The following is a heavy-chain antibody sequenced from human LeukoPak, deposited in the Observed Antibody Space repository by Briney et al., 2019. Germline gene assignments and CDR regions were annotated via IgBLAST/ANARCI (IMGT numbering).Heavy chain of an antibody. CDR3: AREYSSSHSTYNWFDP. Sequence: PSETLSLTCTVSVGSISSYYWSWIRQPPGKALEWIGYIYYSGSTNYNPSLKSRVTISVDTSKNQFSLKLSSVTAADTAVYYCAREYSSSHSTYNWFDPWGQGTLVTVSS. D-gene: IGHD6-13*01. CDR2: IYYSGST. CDR1: VGSISSYY. V-gene: IGHV4-59*01. J-gene: IGHJ5*02.